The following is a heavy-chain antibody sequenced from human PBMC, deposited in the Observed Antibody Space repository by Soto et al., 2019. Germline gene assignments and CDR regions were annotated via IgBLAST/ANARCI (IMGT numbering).Heavy chain of an antibody. J-gene: IGHJ6*02. Sequence: QLQLQESGPGLVKPSETLSLTCTVSGGSISSSSYYWGWIRQPPGKGLAWIGSIYYSGSTYYNPSLKSRVTISVDTSKNQFSLKLSSVTAADTAVYYCARHARVKWETPEGYYGMDVWGQGTTVTVSS. CDR3: ARHARVKWETPEGYYGMDV. V-gene: IGHV4-39*01. CDR1: GGSISSSSYY. D-gene: IGHD1-26*01. CDR2: IYYSGST.